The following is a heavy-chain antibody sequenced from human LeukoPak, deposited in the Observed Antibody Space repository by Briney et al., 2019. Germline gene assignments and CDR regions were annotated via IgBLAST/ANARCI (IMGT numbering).Heavy chain of an antibody. CDR3: ARSGGYSGYDYNY. V-gene: IGHV3-7*01. J-gene: IGHJ4*02. CDR1: GFTFSSYW. Sequence: PGGSLRLSCAASGFTFSSYWMSWVRQAPGKGLEWVANIKQDGSEKYYVDSVKGRFTISRDNAKNSLYLQMNSPRAEDTAVYYCARSGGYSGYDYNYWGQGTLVTVSS. CDR2: IKQDGSEK. D-gene: IGHD5-12*01.